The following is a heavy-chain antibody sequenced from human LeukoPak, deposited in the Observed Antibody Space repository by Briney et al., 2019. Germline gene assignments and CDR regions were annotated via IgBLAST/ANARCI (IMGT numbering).Heavy chain of an antibody. J-gene: IGHJ6*02. Sequence: AATLSLTCTVSGGSISSYYWSWIRQPPGKGLEWIGYIYYSGSTNYNPSLKSRVTISVDTSKNQFSLKLSSVTAADTAVYYCARDRVVVAATEVYYYRMDVWGQGTTVTVSS. D-gene: IGHD2-15*01. CDR2: IYYSGST. V-gene: IGHV4-59*01. CDR1: GGSISSYY. CDR3: ARDRVVVAATEVYYYRMDV.